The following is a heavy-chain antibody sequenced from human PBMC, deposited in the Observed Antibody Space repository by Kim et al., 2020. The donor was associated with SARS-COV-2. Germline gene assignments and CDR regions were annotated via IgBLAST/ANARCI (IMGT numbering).Heavy chain of an antibody. Sequence: SETLSLTCTISGGSISSTTDSWNWFRQPPGDELEWIGGIDSNGTTYYNPSLKSRLTLSAETSKNQFSVKLTSVTAADTAVFYCARHLRGSSWFDSWGQGTLVTVSS. V-gene: IGHV4-39*01. J-gene: IGHJ5*01. CDR1: GGSISSTTDS. CDR2: IDSNGTT. CDR3: ARHLRGSSWFDS. D-gene: IGHD6-13*01.